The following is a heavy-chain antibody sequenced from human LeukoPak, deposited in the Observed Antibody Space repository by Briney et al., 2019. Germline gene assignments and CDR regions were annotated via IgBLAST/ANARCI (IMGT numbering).Heavy chain of an antibody. D-gene: IGHD6-25*01. CDR1: GGSISSGGYY. CDR2: INHSGST. CDR3: ATIQRDHAFDI. J-gene: IGHJ3*02. Sequence: SETLSLTCTVSGGSISSGGYYWSWIRQPPGKGLEWIGEINHSGSTNYNPSLKSRVTISVDTSKNQFSLKLSSVTAADTAVYYCATIQRDHAFDIWGQGTMVTVSS. V-gene: IGHV4-39*07.